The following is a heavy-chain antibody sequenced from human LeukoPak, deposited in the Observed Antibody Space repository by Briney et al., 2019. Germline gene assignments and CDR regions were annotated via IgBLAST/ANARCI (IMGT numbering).Heavy chain of an antibody. V-gene: IGHV3-66*01. Sequence: PGGSLRLSCAASGFTFSSYGMHWVRQAQGKGLEWVSVIYSGGSTYYADSVKGRFTISRDNSKNTLYLQMNSLRAEDTAVYYCARGGEGAFDIWGQGTMVTVSS. CDR1: GFTFSSYG. J-gene: IGHJ3*02. CDR2: IYSGGST. D-gene: IGHD1-26*01. CDR3: ARGGEGAFDI.